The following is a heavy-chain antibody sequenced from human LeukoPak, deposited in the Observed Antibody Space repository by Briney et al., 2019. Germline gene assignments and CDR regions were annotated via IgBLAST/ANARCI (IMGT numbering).Heavy chain of an antibody. D-gene: IGHD5-18*01. V-gene: IGHV3-7*01. J-gene: IGHJ6*03. CDR3: ARRTAMVTVYYYYYMDV. CDR1: GFTFSNYW. Sequence: GSLRLSCDASGFTFSNYWMSWVRQGPGMGREWQANIKQDGSEKNHVDSVKGRFTISRDNAKNSLYLQMNSLRADDTAVYYCARRTAMVTVYYYYYMDVWGKGTTVTVPS. CDR2: IKQDGSEK.